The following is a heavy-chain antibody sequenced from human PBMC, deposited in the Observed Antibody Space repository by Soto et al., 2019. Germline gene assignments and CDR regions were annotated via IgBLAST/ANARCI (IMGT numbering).Heavy chain of an antibody. J-gene: IGHJ4*02. CDR1: GFSLSTSGVG. CDR3: AHRRRGSYFDS. Sequence: QITLKESGPTLVKPTQTLTLTCTFSGFSLSTSGVGVGWIRQPPGKALEWLALIYWDDDKRYSPSLKSRLTITKDTSKNQVALTLTNMDPVATATYYCAHRRRGSYFDSWGQGTLVTVSS. V-gene: IGHV2-5*02. CDR2: IYWDDDK. D-gene: IGHD3-16*01.